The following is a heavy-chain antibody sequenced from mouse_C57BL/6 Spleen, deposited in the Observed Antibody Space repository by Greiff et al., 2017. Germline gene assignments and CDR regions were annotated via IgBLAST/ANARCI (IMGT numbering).Heavy chain of an antibody. CDR1: GYTFTEYT. J-gene: IGHJ1*03. Sequence: VQLQQSGAELVKPGASVKLSCKASGYTFTEYTIHWVKQRSGQGLEWIGWFYPGSGSIKYNEKFKDKATLTADKSSSTVYMELSRLTSEDAAFYVCARHEEVLYGSSYEYFDVWGTGTTVTVSS. CDR2: FYPGSGSI. CDR3: ARHEEVLYGSSYEYFDV. D-gene: IGHD1-1*01. V-gene: IGHV1-62-2*01.